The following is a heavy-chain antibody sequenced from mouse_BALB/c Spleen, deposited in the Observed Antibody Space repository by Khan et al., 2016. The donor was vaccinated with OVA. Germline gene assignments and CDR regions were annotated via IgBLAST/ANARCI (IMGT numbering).Heavy chain of an antibody. V-gene: IGHV1-5*01. D-gene: IGHD1-2*01. CDR3: TRGGYGSFAY. J-gene: IGHJ3*01. Sequence: VQLQQPGTVLARPGASVKMSCKASGYSFTSFWMHWVKQRPGQGLEWIGATFTGHVDISYNQKFTGKAKLTAVTSASTAYLELSSLHIEDSAVYYCTRGGYGSFAYWGQGTLVTVS. CDR1: GYSFTSFW. CDR2: TFTGHVDI.